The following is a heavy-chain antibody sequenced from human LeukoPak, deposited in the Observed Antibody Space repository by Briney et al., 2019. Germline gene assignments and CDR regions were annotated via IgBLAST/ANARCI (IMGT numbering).Heavy chain of an antibody. J-gene: IGHJ4*02. Sequence: PGGSLGLSCAVSGFTFSSYEMNWVRQAPGKGLEWVSHISSSGSTIYYADSVKGRFTISRDNAKNSLYLQMNSLRAEDTAVYYCARSRHGGWDSFDYWGQGTLVTVSS. D-gene: IGHD6-19*01. V-gene: IGHV3-48*03. CDR3: ARSRHGGWDSFDY. CDR1: GFTFSSYE. CDR2: ISSSGSTI.